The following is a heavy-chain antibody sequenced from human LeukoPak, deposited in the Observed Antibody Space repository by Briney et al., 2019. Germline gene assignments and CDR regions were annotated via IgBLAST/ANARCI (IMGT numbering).Heavy chain of an antibody. CDR3: ARDTGYFDY. V-gene: IGHV3-30*01. D-gene: IGHD4-17*01. Sequence: GGSLRLSCAASGFTFSSHAMHWVRQAPGKGLEWVAVISYDGSNKYYADSVKGRFTISRDNSKNTLYLQMNSLRAEDTAVYYCARDTGYFDYWGQGTLVTVSS. J-gene: IGHJ4*02. CDR1: GFTFSSHA. CDR2: ISYDGSNK.